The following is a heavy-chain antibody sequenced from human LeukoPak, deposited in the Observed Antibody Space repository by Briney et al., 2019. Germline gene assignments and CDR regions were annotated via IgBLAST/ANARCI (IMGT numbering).Heavy chain of an antibody. V-gene: IGHV3-74*01. CDR2: INADGSSA. CDR1: GFTVSSNY. J-gene: IGHJ6*02. Sequence: GGSLRLSCAASGFTVSSNYMSWVRQAPGKGLVWVSRINADGSSASYADSVKGRFTISRGNAKNTLYLQMNSLRAEDTAMYYCARDYGRSRDYGMDVWGQGTTVTVSS. CDR3: ARDYGRSRDYGMDV. D-gene: IGHD3-10*01.